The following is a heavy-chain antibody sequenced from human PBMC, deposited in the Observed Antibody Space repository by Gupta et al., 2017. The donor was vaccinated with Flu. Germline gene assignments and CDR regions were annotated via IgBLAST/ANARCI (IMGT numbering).Heavy chain of an antibody. CDR3: ARGIPYENCSSTSCYNYYYYGMDV. J-gene: IGHJ6*02. Sequence: IGRIYTSGSTNYNPSLKSRVTMSVDTSKNQFSLKLSSVTAADTAVYYCARGIPYENCSSTSCYNYYYYGMDVWGQGTTVTVSS. V-gene: IGHV4-4*07. CDR2: IYTSGST. D-gene: IGHD2-2*02.